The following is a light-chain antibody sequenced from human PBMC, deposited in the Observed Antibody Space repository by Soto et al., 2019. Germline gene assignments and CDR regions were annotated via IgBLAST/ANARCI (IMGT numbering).Light chain of an antibody. CDR2: EVS. J-gene: IGLJ1*01. CDR3: TSYGGSNNYV. Sequence: QCVLTQPPSASGSPGQSVTISCTGTSSDVGGYDYVSWYQQHPGKAPQLMIYEVSKRPSGVPDRFSGSKSGNTASLTVSGLQAEDEADYYCTSYGGSNNYVFGTGTKVTVL. V-gene: IGLV2-8*01. CDR1: SSDVGGYDY.